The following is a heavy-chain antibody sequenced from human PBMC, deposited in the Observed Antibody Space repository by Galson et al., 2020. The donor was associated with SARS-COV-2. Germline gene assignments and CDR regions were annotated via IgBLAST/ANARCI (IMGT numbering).Heavy chain of an antibody. CDR2: FYSSGST. CDR1: GGSISSFT. CDR3: ARVEGYTSIWYLGAFDI. Sequence: SAPLSLTSPVSGGSISSFTWGWIRQPPAKGLEWIGHFYSSGSTNYDPSLKSRVTLSADTSKNQLSLTLSAVTAADSAVYYCARVEGYTSIWYLGAFDIWGQGTMVTVSS. V-gene: IGHV4-59*01. D-gene: IGHD6-13*01. J-gene: IGHJ3*02.